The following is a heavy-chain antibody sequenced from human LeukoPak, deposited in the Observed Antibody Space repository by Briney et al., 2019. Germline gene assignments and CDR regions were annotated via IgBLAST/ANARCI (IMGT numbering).Heavy chain of an antibody. J-gene: IGHJ5*02. V-gene: IGHV4-59*01. CDR3: ARVVRLWARGVQGEFDP. CDR2: IYYSGST. D-gene: IGHD3-10*01. CDR1: GGSISSYY. Sequence: SETLSLTCTVSGGSISSYYWSWIRQPPGKGLEWIGYIYYSGSTNYNPSLKSRVTISVDTSKNQFSLKLSPVTAADTAVYYCARVVRLWARGVQGEFDPWGQGTLVTVSS.